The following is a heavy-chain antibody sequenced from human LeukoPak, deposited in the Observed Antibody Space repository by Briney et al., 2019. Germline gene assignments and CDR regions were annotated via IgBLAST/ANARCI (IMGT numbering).Heavy chain of an antibody. CDR1: GGSISSGSYY. CDR2: IYTSGST. J-gene: IGHJ5*02. CDR3: ARARDGYNSVLGGFDP. D-gene: IGHD5-24*01. Sequence: SETLSLTCTVSGGSISSGSYYWSWIRQPAGKGLEWIGRIYTSGSTNYNPSLKSRVTISVDTSKNQFSLKLSSVTAADTAVYYCARARDGYNSVLGGFDPWGQGTLVTVSS. V-gene: IGHV4-61*02.